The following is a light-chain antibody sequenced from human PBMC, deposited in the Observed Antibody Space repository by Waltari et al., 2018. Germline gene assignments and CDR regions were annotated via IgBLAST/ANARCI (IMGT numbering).Light chain of an antibody. V-gene: IGKV1-39*01. CDR2: AAS. CDR1: QSISSY. CDR3: QQSYSTPPT. J-gene: IGKJ1*01. Sequence: DIQMTQSPSSLSASVGDRVPITCRASQSISSYLNWAQQKPGKAPKLLSYAASSLQSGVPSRFSGSGSGTDFTLTISSLQPEDFATYYCQQSYSTPPTFGQGTKVEIK.